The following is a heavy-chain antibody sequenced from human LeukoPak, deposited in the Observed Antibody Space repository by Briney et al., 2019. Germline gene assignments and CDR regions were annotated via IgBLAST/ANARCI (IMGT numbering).Heavy chain of an antibody. V-gene: IGHV1-2*02. CDR1: GYTFTGYY. Sequence: EASVTVSCKASGYTFTGYYMYWVRQAPGQGLEWMGWINPNSGGTNYAQKFQGRVTMTRDTSISTAYMELSRLRSDDTAVYYCAKGREYVDFFDYWGQGTLVTVSS. J-gene: IGHJ4*02. D-gene: IGHD3-10*01. CDR2: INPNSGGT. CDR3: AKGREYVDFFDY.